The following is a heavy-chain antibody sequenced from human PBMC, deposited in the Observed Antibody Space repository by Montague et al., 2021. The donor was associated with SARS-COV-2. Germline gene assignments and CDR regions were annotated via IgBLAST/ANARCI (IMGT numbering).Heavy chain of an antibody. CDR2: IYYSGST. CDR1: GGSISSGGYY. V-gene: IGHV4-31*03. D-gene: IGHD5-24*01. CDR3: ARVSVEMPTMGVYDYYGMDV. Sequence: TLSLTCTVSGGSISSGGYYWSWIRQHPGKGLDWIGYIYYSGSTYYNPSLQSSVTIPIDTSQNQFALKLSSVTAADTAVYYCARVSVEMPTMGVYDYYGMDVWGQGTTVTVSS. J-gene: IGHJ6*02.